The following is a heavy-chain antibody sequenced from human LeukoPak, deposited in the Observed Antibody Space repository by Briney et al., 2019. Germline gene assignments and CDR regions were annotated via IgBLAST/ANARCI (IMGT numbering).Heavy chain of an antibody. CDR2: VYHSGST. CDR3: ARRGGNSLVDI. Sequence: SQTLSLTCAVSGGSISSGGYSWSWIRQPPGKGLEWIGYVYHSGSTYYNPSLKSRVTISVDTSKNQFSLKLSSVTAADTAVYYCARRGGNSLVDIWGQGTMVTVSS. V-gene: IGHV4-30-2*01. J-gene: IGHJ3*02. D-gene: IGHD2-21*02. CDR1: GGSISSGGYS.